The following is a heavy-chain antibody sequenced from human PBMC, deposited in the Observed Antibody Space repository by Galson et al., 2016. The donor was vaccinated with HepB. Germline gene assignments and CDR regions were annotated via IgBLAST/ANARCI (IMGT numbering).Heavy chain of an antibody. CDR3: ARGDLNYYYALDV. CDR2: INPNSGGT. V-gene: IGHV1-2*02. CDR1: GYTLTDYY. J-gene: IGHJ6*02. Sequence: SVKVSCKASGYTLTDYYMHWVRQAPGQGLEWMGWINPNSGGTNYAQKLQGRVTMTTDTSTSTAYMDLRSLTSGDTAVYYCARGDLNYYYALDVWGQGTTVTVSS. D-gene: IGHD3-3*01.